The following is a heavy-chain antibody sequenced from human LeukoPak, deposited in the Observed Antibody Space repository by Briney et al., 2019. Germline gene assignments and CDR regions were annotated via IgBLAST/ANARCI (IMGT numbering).Heavy chain of an antibody. D-gene: IGHD3-22*01. CDR2: IIPIFGTA. CDR1: GYTFTNYY. J-gene: IGHJ5*02. CDR3: ARTTLYYDSSGYYPSPVGP. Sequence: ASVKVSCKASGYTFTNYYMHWVRQAPGQGLEWMGGIIPIFGTANYAQKFQGRVTITADESTSTAYMELSSLRSEDTAVYYCARTTLYYDSSGYYPSPVGPWGQGTLVTVSS. V-gene: IGHV1-69*13.